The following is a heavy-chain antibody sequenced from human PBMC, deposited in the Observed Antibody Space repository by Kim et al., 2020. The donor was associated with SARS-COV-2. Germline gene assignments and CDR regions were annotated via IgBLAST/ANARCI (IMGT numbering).Heavy chain of an antibody. Sequence: GGSLRLSCAASGFTFSSYAMSWVRQAPGKWLEWVSAISGSGGSTYYADSVKGRFTISRDNSKNTLYLQMNSLRAEDTAVYYCAKAGDCSGGSCYDYFDYWGQGTLVTVSS. V-gene: IGHV3-23*01. CDR1: GFTFSSYA. D-gene: IGHD2-15*01. CDR2: ISGSGGST. J-gene: IGHJ4*02. CDR3: AKAGDCSGGSCYDYFDY.